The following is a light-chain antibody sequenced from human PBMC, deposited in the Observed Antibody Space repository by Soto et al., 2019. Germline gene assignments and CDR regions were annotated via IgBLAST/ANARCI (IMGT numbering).Light chain of an antibody. J-gene: IGLJ2*01. CDR2: GNS. V-gene: IGLV1-40*01. Sequence: QLVLTQPPSVSGAPGQRVTISCTGSSSNIGAGYDVHWYQQLPGTAPKLLFYGNSNRPSGVPDRFSGSKSGTSASLAITGLQAEDEADYYCQSYDSSLSGHVVFGGGTKLTVL. CDR1: SSNIGAGYD. CDR3: QSYDSSLSGHVV.